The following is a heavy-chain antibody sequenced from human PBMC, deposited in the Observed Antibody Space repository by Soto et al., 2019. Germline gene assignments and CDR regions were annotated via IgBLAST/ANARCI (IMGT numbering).Heavy chain of an antibody. J-gene: IGHJ6*02. CDR1: GGSISTGVYS. CDR2: INHSGST. V-gene: IGHV4-30-2*01. Sequence: SETLSLTCDVSGGSISTGVYSWNWIRQPPGKGLEWVGYINHSGSTYDNPSLKSRVTMSANRSKNQFSLNLTSVTAADTAVYFCARGHYRYAMDVWGQGTTVTVSS. CDR3: ARGHYRYAMDV.